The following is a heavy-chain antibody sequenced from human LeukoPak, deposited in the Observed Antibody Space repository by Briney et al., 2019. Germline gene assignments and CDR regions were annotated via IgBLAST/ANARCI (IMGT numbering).Heavy chain of an antibody. Sequence: GGSLRLSCAASGFTFSGSAMHWVRQASGKGLEWVGRIRSKTNSYATSYAASVKGRFALSRDDSKNTAYLQMNSLKTEDMAVYYCTRYNVGFESWGQGTLVTVSS. D-gene: IGHD1-1*01. J-gene: IGHJ4*02. CDR1: GFTFSGSA. CDR2: IRSKTNSYAT. CDR3: TRYNVGFES. V-gene: IGHV3-73*01.